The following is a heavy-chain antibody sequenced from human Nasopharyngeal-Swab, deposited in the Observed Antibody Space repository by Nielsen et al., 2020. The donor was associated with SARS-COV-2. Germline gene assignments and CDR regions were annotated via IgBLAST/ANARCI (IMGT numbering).Heavy chain of an antibody. Sequence: CVREAPGLGLEWMGIINPSGGSTSYAQKFQGRVTMTRDTSTSTVYMELSSLRSEDTAVYYCARIDSSGPGGDYFDYWGQGTLVTVSS. CDR3: ARIDSSGPGGDYFDY. V-gene: IGHV1-46*01. J-gene: IGHJ4*02. CDR2: INPSGGST. D-gene: IGHD3-22*01.